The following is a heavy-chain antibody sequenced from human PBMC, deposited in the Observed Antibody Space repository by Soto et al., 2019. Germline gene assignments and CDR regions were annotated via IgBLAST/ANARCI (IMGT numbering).Heavy chain of an antibody. Sequence: GGSLRLSCAASGFTFSSYGMHWVRQAPGKGLEWVAVIWYDGSNKYYADSVKGRFTISRDNSKNTLYLQMNSLRAEDTAVYYCARTYIVVVPAAFAPDAFDIWGQGTMVTVSS. CDR3: ARTYIVVVPAAFAPDAFDI. V-gene: IGHV3-33*01. J-gene: IGHJ3*02. D-gene: IGHD2-2*01. CDR2: IWYDGSNK. CDR1: GFTFSSYG.